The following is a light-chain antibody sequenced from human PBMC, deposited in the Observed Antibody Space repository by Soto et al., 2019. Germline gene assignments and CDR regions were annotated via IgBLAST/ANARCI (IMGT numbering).Light chain of an antibody. CDR1: QDISNY. CDR2: DAS. CDR3: QQYDNLVT. Sequence: DIQMTPSPSSLSASVGDRVTITCQASQDISNYLNWYQQKPGKAPKLLIYDASNLETWVPLRFSGSGSGTDFTFTISSLQPEDTATYYCQQYDNLVTFGGGTKVDIK. J-gene: IGKJ4*01. V-gene: IGKV1-33*01.